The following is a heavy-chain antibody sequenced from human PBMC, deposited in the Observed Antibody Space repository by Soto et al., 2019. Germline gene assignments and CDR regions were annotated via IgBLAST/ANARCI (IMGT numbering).Heavy chain of an antibody. Sequence: SGPTLVNPTQTLTLTCTFSGFSLSTTGMCVSWIRQPPGKALEWLALVDWADDKYYSTSLKTRLTISKDTSKNQVVLTMTNVEPVDTATYFCSRAVGGFTYGYPDYWGQGTLVTVSS. CDR2: VDWADDK. D-gene: IGHD5-18*01. CDR3: SRAVGGFTYGYPDY. J-gene: IGHJ4*02. V-gene: IGHV2-70*01. CDR1: GFSLSTTGMC.